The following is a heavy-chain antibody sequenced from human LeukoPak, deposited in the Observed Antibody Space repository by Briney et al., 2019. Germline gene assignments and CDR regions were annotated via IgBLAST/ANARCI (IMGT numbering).Heavy chain of an antibody. J-gene: IGHJ5*02. CDR1: GGSSSGYY. Sequence: SETLSLTCAVYGGSSSGYYWSWIRQPPGKGLEWIGEINHSGYTNYNPSLKSRVTTSVDTSKNQFSLKLSSVTAADTAVYYCARVPTVTRFDPWGQGTLVTVSS. CDR2: INHSGYT. V-gene: IGHV4-34*01. CDR3: ARVPTVTRFDP. D-gene: IGHD4-17*01.